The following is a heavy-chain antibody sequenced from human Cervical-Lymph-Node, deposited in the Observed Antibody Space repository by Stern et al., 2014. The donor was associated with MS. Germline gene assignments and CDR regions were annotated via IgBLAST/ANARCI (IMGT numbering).Heavy chain of an antibody. CDR1: GFTFSDYY. CDR3: ARGNPYSITWSLDY. CDR2: MSASGSTI. J-gene: IGHJ4*02. D-gene: IGHD6-13*01. V-gene: IGHV3-11*01. Sequence: QVQLLESGGGLVKPGGSLRLSCAASGFTFSDYYTSWIRQAPGKGLEWISYMSASGSTISYADSVKGRFTISRDNAKNSLSLQLNSLRTEDTALYYCARGNPYSITWSLDYWGQGTLVTVSS.